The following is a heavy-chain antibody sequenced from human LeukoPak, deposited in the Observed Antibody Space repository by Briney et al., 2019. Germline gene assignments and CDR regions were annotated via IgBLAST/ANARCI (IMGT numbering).Heavy chain of an antibody. CDR2: IIPIFGTA. J-gene: IGHJ4*02. CDR3: ARTKKYYDSSGYYYGGFDY. V-gene: IGHV1-69*05. CDR1: GGTFSSYA. D-gene: IGHD3-22*01. Sequence: ASVKVSCKASGGTFSSYAISWVRQAPGQGLEWMGRIIPIFGTANYAQKSQGRVTITTDESTSTAYLEMSSLRSEDTAVYYCARTKKYYDSSGYYYGGFDYWGQGTLVTVSS.